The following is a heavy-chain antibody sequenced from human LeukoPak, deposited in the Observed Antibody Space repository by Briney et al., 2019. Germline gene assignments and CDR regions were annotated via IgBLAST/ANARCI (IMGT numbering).Heavy chain of an antibody. V-gene: IGHV4-59*01. CDR1: GGSISSYY. CDR3: ARQSDIVVVPAASPALFDY. Sequence: SETLSLTCTVSGGSISSYYWNWIRQPPGKGLEWFGYVYYTVSPNYNPSLKSRVTISVDTSKNQFSLKLSSVTAADTAVYYCARQSDIVVVPAASPALFDYWGQGTLVTVSS. J-gene: IGHJ4*02. D-gene: IGHD2-2*01. CDR2: VYYTVSP.